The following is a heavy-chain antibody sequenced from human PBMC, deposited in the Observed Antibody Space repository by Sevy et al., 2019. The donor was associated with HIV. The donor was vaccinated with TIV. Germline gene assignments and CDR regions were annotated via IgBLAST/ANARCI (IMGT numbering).Heavy chain of an antibody. CDR1: GFIFSSYS. J-gene: IGHJ4*02. D-gene: IGHD3-16*01. CDR2: ISTGSTTI. CDR3: AIDPRDGGDY. Sequence: GGSLRLSCAASGFIFSSYSMNWVRQAPGKGTEWISYISTGSTTIYYAASVKGRFTVCRDNARSSLFLQMNSLRDEDTDVYYCAIDPRDGGDYWGQGTLVTVSS. V-gene: IGHV3-48*02.